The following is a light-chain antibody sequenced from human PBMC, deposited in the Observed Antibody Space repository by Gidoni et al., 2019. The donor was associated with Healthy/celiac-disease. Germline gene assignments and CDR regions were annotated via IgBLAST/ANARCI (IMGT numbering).Light chain of an antibody. CDR3: KQSYSTPSST. J-gene: IGKJ5*01. Sequence: DIQITQSPSSLSASVVDRVTITCRSSQSISSYLNWYQQKPGKAPKLLIYAASSLQSGVPARFSGSGSGTDFTLNIRSLQPEDFATYYCKQSYSTPSSTFGQGTRLEIK. V-gene: IGKV1-39*01. CDR2: AAS. CDR1: QSISSY.